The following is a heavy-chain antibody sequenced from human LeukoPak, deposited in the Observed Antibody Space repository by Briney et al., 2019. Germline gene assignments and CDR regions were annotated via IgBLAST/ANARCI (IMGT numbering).Heavy chain of an antibody. D-gene: IGHD3-22*01. CDR1: GGSISSYY. Sequence: SETLSLTCSVSGGSISSYYWSWIRQPPGKGLEWIGYLYYSGSTNYNPSLKSRVTISEDTSKNQFSLKPTSVTAADTAVYYCARMDSSGYSYQLPFDCWGQGTLVTVSS. J-gene: IGHJ4*02. CDR2: LYYSGST. V-gene: IGHV4-59*01. CDR3: ARMDSSGYSYQLPFDC.